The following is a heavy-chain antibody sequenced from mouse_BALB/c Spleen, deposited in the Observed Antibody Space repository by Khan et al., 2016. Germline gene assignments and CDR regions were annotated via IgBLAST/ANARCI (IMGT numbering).Heavy chain of an antibody. J-gene: IGHJ2*01. D-gene: IGHD2-3*01. CDR1: GYTFTDYN. V-gene: IGHV1S29*02. Sequence: EVQLKESGPELVKPGASVKISCKASGYTFTDYNMHWVKQSHGKSLEWIGYIYPYNGDSGCNQTFKSKATLTVDSSSSTAYMELRSLTSEDSAVYYCARSEGWLFDYWGQGTTLTVSS. CDR3: ARSEGWLFDY. CDR2: IYPYNGDS.